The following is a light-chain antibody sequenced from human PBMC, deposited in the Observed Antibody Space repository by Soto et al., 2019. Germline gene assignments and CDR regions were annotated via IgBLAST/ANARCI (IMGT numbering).Light chain of an antibody. CDR2: KQS. J-gene: IGKJ2*01. CDR3: QEYNSFPYI. CDR1: QRISSW. Sequence: IQMTQSPSTLSASVGDRVTITCRVSQRISSWVAWYQQKPGKAPKLQIYKQSTLQDGVPSRFSGCGSGTDFSLTISRLRHDDFATCYFQEYNSFPYIFGQGTKLEIK. V-gene: IGKV1-5*03.